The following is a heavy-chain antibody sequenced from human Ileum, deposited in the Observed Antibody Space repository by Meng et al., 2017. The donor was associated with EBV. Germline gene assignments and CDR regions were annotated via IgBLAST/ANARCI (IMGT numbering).Heavy chain of an antibody. CDR2: LSGSSGYT. J-gene: IGHJ4*02. Sequence: ELELLESGGGLVQPGGSLRLSCAASGFTLSSKTMCWVRQAPGKGLEWVSTLSGSSGYTYYTDSVKGRFTISRDNSKNTLYLQMNSLKAEDTAVYYCAKKESSGYQPYDYWGQGTLVTVSS. CDR1: GFTLSSKT. CDR3: AKKESSGYQPYDY. D-gene: IGHD2-2*01. V-gene: IGHV3-23*01.